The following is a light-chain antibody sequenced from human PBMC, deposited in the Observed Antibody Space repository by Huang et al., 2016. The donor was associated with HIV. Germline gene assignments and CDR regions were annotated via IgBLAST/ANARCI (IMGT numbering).Light chain of an antibody. Sequence: EIVLTQSPATLSLSPGERATLSCRASQSVSSYLAWYQQKPGQAPRLLIYDASNRATGIPARFSGSGCGTDFTLTISSLEPEDFAVYYCQQRSNWPPGYTFGQGTKLEIK. V-gene: IGKV3-11*01. CDR1: QSVSSY. J-gene: IGKJ2*01. CDR3: QQRSNWPPGYT. CDR2: DAS.